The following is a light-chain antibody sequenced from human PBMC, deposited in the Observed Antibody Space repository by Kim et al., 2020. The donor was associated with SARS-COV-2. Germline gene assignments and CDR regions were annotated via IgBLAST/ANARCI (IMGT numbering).Light chain of an antibody. J-gene: IGLJ3*02. CDR1: SSDVGRYNY. Sequence: QSALTQPRSVSGSPGQSVTISCTGGSSDVGRYNYVSWYQQHPGKVPKLMIYDVSKRPSGVHDRFTGSKSGNTASLTISGLQAEDDADYYCCSYAGSYTWVFGGGTKLTVL. CDR3: CSYAGSYTWV. V-gene: IGLV2-11*01. CDR2: DVS.